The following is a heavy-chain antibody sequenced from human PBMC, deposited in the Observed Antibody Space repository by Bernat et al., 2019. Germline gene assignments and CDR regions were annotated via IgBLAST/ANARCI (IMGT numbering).Heavy chain of an antibody. J-gene: IGHJ6*03. Sequence: QVQLQQWGAGLLKPSETLSLTCAVYGGSFSGYYWSWIRQPPGKGLEWIGEINHSGSTNYNPSLKSRVTISVDTSKNQFSLKLRSVTAADTDVYYCARTRTTVTPTRGYYYYMDVWGKGTTVTVSS. V-gene: IGHV4-34*01. D-gene: IGHD4-17*01. CDR1: GGSFSGYY. CDR3: ARTRTTVTPTRGYYYYMDV. CDR2: INHSGST.